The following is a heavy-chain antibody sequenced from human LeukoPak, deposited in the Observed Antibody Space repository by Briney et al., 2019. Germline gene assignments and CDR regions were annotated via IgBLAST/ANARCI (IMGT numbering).Heavy chain of an antibody. CDR3: ARGPFGSGSCDY. D-gene: IGHD3-10*01. J-gene: IGHJ4*02. CDR1: GYTFTSYD. Sequence: ASVKVSCKASGYTFTSYDINWVRQAPGQGLEWMGWMNPNSGHTGYAQKFQGRVTMTRNTSISTAYMELSSLRSEDTAVYYCARGPFGSGSCDYWGQGTPVTVSS. V-gene: IGHV1-8*01. CDR2: MNPNSGHT.